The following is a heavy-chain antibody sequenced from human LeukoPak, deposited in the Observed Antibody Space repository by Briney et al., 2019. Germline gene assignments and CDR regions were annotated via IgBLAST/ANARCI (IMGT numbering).Heavy chain of an antibody. D-gene: IGHD3-16*02. CDR2: INHSGST. J-gene: IGHJ5*02. CDR3: ARAPYYVWGSYRYNWFEP. CDR1: GGSFSGYY. Sequence: PSETLSLTCAVYGGSFSGYYWSWIRQPPGKGLEWIGEINHSGSTNYNPSLKSRVTISVDTSKNQFSLKLSSVTAADTAVYYCARAPYYVWGSYRYNWFEPWGQGTLVTVSS. V-gene: IGHV4-34*01.